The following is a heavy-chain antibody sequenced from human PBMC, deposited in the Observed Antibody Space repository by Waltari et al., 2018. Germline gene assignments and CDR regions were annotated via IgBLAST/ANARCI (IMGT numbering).Heavy chain of an antibody. Sequence: QVQLQESGPGLVKHSETLSLTCAVSGYSISSGYYWGWIRQPQGKGLEWIGSIYHSGSTYYNPSLKSRVTISVDTSKNQFSLKLSSVTAADTAVYYCARKAAAGTVRFIWFDPWGQGTLVTVSS. CDR3: ARKAAAGTVRFIWFDP. V-gene: IGHV4-38-2*01. CDR1: GYSISSGYY. J-gene: IGHJ5*02. CDR2: IYHSGST. D-gene: IGHD6-13*01.